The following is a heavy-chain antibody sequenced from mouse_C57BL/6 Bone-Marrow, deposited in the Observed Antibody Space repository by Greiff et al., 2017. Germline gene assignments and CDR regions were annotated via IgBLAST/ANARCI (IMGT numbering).Heavy chain of an antibody. CDR3: AREKSSPLEWYFDV. Sequence: VQLQQPGAELVMPGASVKLSCKASGYTFTSYWLHWVKQRPGQGLEWIGEIDPSDSYTNYNQKFKGKSTLTVVKASSTAYMQLNSLTSEDSAVYDCAREKSSPLEWYFDVWGTGTTVTVSS. CDR2: IDPSDSYT. J-gene: IGHJ1*03. D-gene: IGHD6-1*01. V-gene: IGHV1-69*01. CDR1: GYTFTSYW.